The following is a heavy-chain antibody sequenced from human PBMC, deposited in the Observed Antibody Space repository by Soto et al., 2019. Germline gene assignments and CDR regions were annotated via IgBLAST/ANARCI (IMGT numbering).Heavy chain of an antibody. J-gene: IGHJ4*02. D-gene: IGHD5-12*01. CDR1: GFTFSSYA. CDR3: AKDSKRGYSGYDSL. CDR2: ISGSGGST. V-gene: IGHV3-23*01. Sequence: GESLKISCAASGFTFSSYAMSWVRQAPGKGLEWVSAISGSGGSTYYADSVKGRFTIYRDNSKNTLYLQMNSLRAEDTAVYYCAKDSKRGYSGYDSLWGQGTLVTVSS.